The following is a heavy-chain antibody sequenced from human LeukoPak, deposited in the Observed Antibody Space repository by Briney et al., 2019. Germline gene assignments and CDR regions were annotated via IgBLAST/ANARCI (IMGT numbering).Heavy chain of an antibody. V-gene: IGHV3-23*01. CDR1: GFTFSSYA. Sequence: GGSLRLSCAASGFTFSSYAMSWVRRAPGKGLEWISVISGSGGTKFYADSVKGRFTISRDNFKGTLFLQMSSLRAEDTAVYYCASETTVSPGYSFDYWGQGALVSVSS. J-gene: IGHJ4*02. CDR2: ISGSGGTK. CDR3: ASETTVSPGYSFDY. D-gene: IGHD1-1*01.